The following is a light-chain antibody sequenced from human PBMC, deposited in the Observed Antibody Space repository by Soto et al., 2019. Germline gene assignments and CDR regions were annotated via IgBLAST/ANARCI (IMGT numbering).Light chain of an antibody. Sequence: IRMTQSPSVLSASVGDRVTITCRASQNVGSYLNWYQQKSGKAPTLLIYGALSLHRGVPSRFDGGGSGTEFSLTISSLQPDDFGSYYCQHMRTFGQGTKV. CDR3: QHMRT. CDR1: QNVGSY. V-gene: IGKV1-39*02. CDR2: GAL. J-gene: IGKJ1*01.